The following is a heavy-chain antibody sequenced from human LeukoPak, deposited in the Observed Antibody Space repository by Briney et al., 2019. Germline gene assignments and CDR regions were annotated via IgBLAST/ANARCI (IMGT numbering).Heavy chain of an antibody. V-gene: IGHV4-30-4*01. CDR1: GGSISSGDYY. Sequence: PSQTLSLTCTVSGGSISSGDYYWSWIRQPPGKGLEWIGYIYYRGSTYYNPSLKSRVTISVDTSKNQFSLKLSSVTAADTAVYYCARGSALQNYGMDVWGQGTTVTVSS. J-gene: IGHJ6*02. CDR2: IYYRGST. CDR3: ARGSALQNYGMDV. D-gene: IGHD5-24*01.